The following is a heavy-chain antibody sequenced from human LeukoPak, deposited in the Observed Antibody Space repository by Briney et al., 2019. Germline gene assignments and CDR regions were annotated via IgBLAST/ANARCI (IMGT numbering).Heavy chain of an antibody. D-gene: IGHD3-22*01. Sequence: SETLSLTCAVSGYSISSGYYCDWIRQPPGKGLEWIGNIYHSGSTYYNPSLKSRVTISVDTSKNQFSLKLSSVTAADTAVYYCARQYWDDSKFDYWGQGTLVTVSS. V-gene: IGHV4-38-2*01. CDR1: GYSISSGYY. CDR3: ARQYWDDSKFDY. CDR2: IYHSGST. J-gene: IGHJ4*02.